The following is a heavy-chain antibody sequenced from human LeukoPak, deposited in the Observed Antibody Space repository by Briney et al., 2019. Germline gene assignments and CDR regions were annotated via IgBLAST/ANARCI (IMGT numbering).Heavy chain of an antibody. CDR1: GGSISSYY. V-gene: IGHV4-59*01. Sequence: SETLSLTCTVSGGSISSYYWSWIRQTPGKGLEWIGDIYYSGSTNYNPSLKSRVTISVDTSKNQFSLKLSSVTAADTAVYYCARGVGATQEAFDIWGQGTMVTVSS. J-gene: IGHJ3*02. CDR3: ARGVGATQEAFDI. D-gene: IGHD1-26*01. CDR2: IYYSGST.